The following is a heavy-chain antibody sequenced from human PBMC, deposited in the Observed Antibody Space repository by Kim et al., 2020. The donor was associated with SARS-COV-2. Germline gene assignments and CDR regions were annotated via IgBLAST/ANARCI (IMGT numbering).Heavy chain of an antibody. CDR1: GFTFSSYA. J-gene: IGHJ4*02. CDR3: ARGHDSPFDY. D-gene: IGHD3-22*01. Sequence: GGSLRLSCAASGFTFSSYAMHWVRQAPGKGLEWVAVISYDGSNKYYADSVKGRFTISRDNSKNTLYLQMNSLRAEDTAVYYCARGHDSPFDYWGQGTLVTVSS. V-gene: IGHV3-30-3*01. CDR2: ISYDGSNK.